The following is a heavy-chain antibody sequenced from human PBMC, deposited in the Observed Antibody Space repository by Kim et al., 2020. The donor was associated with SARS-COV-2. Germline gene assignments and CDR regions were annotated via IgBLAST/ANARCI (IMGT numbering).Heavy chain of an antibody. CDR3: ARDSGFDY. Sequence: NGNTKYSQKFQGRVTITRDTSASTAYMELSSLRSEDTAVYYCARDSGFDYWGQGTLVTVSS. CDR2: NGNT. D-gene: IGHD6-25*01. V-gene: IGHV1-3*01. J-gene: IGHJ4*02.